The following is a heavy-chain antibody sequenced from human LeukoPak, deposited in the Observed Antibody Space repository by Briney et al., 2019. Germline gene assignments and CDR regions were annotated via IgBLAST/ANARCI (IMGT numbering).Heavy chain of an antibody. Sequence: PGGSLRLSCAASGFTVSSNYMSWVRQAPGKGLEWVSVIYSGGSTYYADSVKGRFTISRDNSKNTLYLQMNSLRAEDTAVYYCARGLPDYYDSSGYYVGYYFDYWGQGTLVTVSS. CDR3: ARGLPDYYDSSGYYVGYYFDY. D-gene: IGHD3-22*01. J-gene: IGHJ4*02. CDR1: GFTVSSNY. V-gene: IGHV3-66*01. CDR2: IYSGGST.